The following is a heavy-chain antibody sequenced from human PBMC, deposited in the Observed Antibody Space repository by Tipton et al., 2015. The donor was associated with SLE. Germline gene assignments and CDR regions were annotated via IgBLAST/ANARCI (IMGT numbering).Heavy chain of an antibody. CDR1: GGSFSGYN. J-gene: IGHJ4*02. CDR2: INPGGGV. D-gene: IGHD4-17*01. CDR3: ARGGGDYVD. Sequence: TLSLTCAVYGGSFSGYNWAWIRLPPGKGLEWIGEINPGGGVNFNPSLEGRVTISLDTSNNQFSLRLSSVTAADTAVYYCARGGGDYVDWGQGTLVTVSS. V-gene: IGHV4-34*01.